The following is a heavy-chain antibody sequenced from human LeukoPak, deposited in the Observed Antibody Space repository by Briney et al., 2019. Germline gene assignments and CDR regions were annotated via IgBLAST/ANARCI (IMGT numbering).Heavy chain of an antibody. CDR2: IIPIFGTA. CDR3: ARYRDYGEYWYFDL. CDR1: GGTFSSYA. D-gene: IGHD4-17*01. V-gene: IGHV1-69*05. Sequence: SVKVSCKASGGTFSSYATSWVRQAPGQGLEWMGGIIPIFGTANYAQKFRGRATITTDESTSTAYMELSSLRSEDTAVYYCARYRDYGEYWYFDLWGRGTLLTVSS. J-gene: IGHJ2*01.